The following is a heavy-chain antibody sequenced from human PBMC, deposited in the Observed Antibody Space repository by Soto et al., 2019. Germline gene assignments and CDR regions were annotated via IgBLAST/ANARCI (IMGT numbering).Heavy chain of an antibody. J-gene: IGHJ4*02. CDR1: GFTFADYT. Sequence: GGSLRLSCAASGFTFADYTMHWVRQAPGKGLEWVSLITSNGTSTYSASSVKGRFTTSRDNRKNSLYLQMNSLRTEDTALYYCAKGVHLWLPDYWGQGTLVTVSS. CDR3: AKGVHLWLPDY. V-gene: IGHV3-43*01. D-gene: IGHD5-18*01. CDR2: ITSNGTST.